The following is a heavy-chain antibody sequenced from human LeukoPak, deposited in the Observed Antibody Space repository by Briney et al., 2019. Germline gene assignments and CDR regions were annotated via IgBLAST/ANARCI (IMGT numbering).Heavy chain of an antibody. CDR1: GGSISSGSYY. J-gene: IGHJ3*02. CDR2: IYYSGST. D-gene: IGHD3-22*01. CDR3: ARPDSSGMKHYAFDI. Sequence: ETLSLTCTVSGGSISSGSYYWGWIRQPPGKGLEWIGSIYYSGSTYYNPSLKSRVTIPVDTSKNQFSLKLSSVTAADTAVYYCARPDSSGMKHYAFDIWGQGTMVTVSS. V-gene: IGHV4-39*01.